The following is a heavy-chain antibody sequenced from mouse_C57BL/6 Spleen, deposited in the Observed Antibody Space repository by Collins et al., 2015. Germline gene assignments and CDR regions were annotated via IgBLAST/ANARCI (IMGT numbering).Heavy chain of an antibody. J-gene: IGHJ2*01. CDR1: GFSLTTYG. CDR3: ARDPYYYGSSLDY. D-gene: IGHD1-1*01. CDR2: IWSGGST. Sequence: QVQLKQSGPGLVQPSQSLSITCTVSGFSLTTYGVHWVRQSPGKGLEWLGVIWSGGSTDYHAAFISRLSISKDNSKSQVFFKMNSLQADDTAIYYCARDPYYYGSSLDYWGQGTTLTVSS. V-gene: IGHV2-2*01.